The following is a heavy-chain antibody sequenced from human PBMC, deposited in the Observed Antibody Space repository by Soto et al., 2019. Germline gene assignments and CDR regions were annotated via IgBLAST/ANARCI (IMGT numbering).Heavy chain of an antibody. D-gene: IGHD4-17*01. CDR1: GFTFSGYY. CDR3: ARVLGRNNNYGDRIADS. CDR2: ISDSSNYI. V-gene: IGHV3-11*05. J-gene: IGHJ4*02. Sequence: QVQLVESGGGLVKPGESRRLSSVASGFTFSGYYMSWIRESPGKGLERLTCISDSSNYIQYADSVKGRFTISRDNAKNSLFLQMNSLRAEDTAVYYCARVLGRNNNYGDRIADSWGQGTLVTVSS.